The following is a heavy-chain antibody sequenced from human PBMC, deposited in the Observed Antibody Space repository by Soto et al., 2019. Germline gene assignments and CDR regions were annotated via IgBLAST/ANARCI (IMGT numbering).Heavy chain of an antibody. V-gene: IGHV3-23*01. J-gene: IGHJ4*02. CDR1: GFTFSGYA. D-gene: IGHD5-12*01. CDR2: ISGSGGCT. Sequence: PGGSLRLSCAASGFTFSGYAMSWVRQAPGKGLEWVSSISGSGGCTYYADSVKGRFTISRDNAKNSLYLQMNSLRAEDTAVYYCARDSGYSGYDLDYWGQGTLVTAPQ. CDR3: ARDSGYSGYDLDY.